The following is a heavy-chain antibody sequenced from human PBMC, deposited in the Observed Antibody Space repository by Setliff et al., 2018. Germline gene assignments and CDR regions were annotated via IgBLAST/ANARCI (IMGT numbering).Heavy chain of an antibody. J-gene: IGHJ5*02. CDR2: INHSGTT. CDR1: GGTFSDYY. Sequence: SETLSLTCTAYGGTFSDYYWTWIRQPPGKGLEWIGEINHSGTTNYNPSLKSRVTISVDTSKNQFSLTMTSETAADAAVYYCARGRNVAARLYDTWGQGSRVTVSS. CDR3: ARGRNVAARLYDT. D-gene: IGHD6-6*01. V-gene: IGHV4-34*01.